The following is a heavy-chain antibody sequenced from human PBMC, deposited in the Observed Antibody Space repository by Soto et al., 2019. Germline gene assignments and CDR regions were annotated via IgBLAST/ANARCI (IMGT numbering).Heavy chain of an antibody. J-gene: IGHJ4*02. V-gene: IGHV3-30*18. CDR3: AKYGSHNFDY. CDR2: MSYDGSNE. D-gene: IGHD1-26*01. CDR1: GFTFSHYA. Sequence: QVQLVESGGGVVQPGRSLRLSCAASGFTFSHYAMHWVRQAPGKGLEWVALMSYDGSNEYYADSVKGRFTISRDNSKNTLYLQMHSLRAEDTAVYYCAKYGSHNFDYWGQGTLVTVSS.